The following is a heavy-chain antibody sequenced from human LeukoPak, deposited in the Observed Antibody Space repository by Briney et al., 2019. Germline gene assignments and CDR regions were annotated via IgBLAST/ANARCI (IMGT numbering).Heavy chain of an antibody. CDR3: ARGGRITMIVVY. CDR2: IYHSGST. D-gene: IGHD3-22*01. CDR1: GYSISSGYY. Sequence: SETLSLTCTVSGYSISSGYYWGWIRQPPGKGLEWIGSIYHSGSTYYNPSLKSRVTISVDTSKNQFSLKLSSVTAADTAVYYCARGGRITMIVVYWGQGTLVTVSS. V-gene: IGHV4-38-2*02. J-gene: IGHJ4*02.